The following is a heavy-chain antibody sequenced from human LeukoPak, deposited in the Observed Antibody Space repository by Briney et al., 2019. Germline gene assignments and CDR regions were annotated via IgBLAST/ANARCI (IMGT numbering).Heavy chain of an antibody. CDR2: ISAYNGNT. J-gene: IGHJ3*02. D-gene: IGHD3-10*01. V-gene: IGHV1-18*01. CDR1: GYTFTSYA. CDR3: ARDHIRYNYGFTHRAALDI. Sequence: ASVKVSCKASGYTFTSYAMNWVRQAPGQGLEWRGWISAYNGNTNYAQTVQGRVTMTTDTYTSTGSMELRSLRSDDTAVYYCARDHIRYNYGFTHRAALDIWGQGTVVTVSS.